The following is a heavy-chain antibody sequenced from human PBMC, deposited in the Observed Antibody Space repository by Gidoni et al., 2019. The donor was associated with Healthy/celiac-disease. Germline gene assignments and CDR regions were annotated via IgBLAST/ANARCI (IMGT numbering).Heavy chain of an antibody. J-gene: IGHJ3*02. CDR3: ARVGCSSTSCYTGLDAFDI. CDR1: GGSFRGYY. Sequence: HVQLQQWGAGLLKPSETLSLTFAVSGGSFRGYYWSWIRQPPGKGLEWIGEINHSGSTNYNPSLKSRVTISVDTSKNQFSLKLSSVTAADTAVYYCARVGCSSTSCYTGLDAFDIWGQGTMVTVSS. V-gene: IGHV4-34*01. D-gene: IGHD2-2*02. CDR2: INHSGST.